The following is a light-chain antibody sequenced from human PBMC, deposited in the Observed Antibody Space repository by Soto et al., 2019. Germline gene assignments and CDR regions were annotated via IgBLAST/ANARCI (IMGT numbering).Light chain of an antibody. CDR2: AAS. V-gene: IGKV1-39*01. Sequence: DIQMTQSPPSLSASVGDRVTISCRASQNIDIFLNWYQQKPGKAPKLLIFAASTLHTGVPSRFSGGGSGTHFTLTISSLQPEDFATYYCQQSYSNLITFGQGTRLEI. CDR3: QQSYSNLIT. J-gene: IGKJ5*01. CDR1: QNIDIF.